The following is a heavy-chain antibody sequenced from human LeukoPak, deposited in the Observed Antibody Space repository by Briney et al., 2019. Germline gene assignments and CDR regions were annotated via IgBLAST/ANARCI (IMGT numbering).Heavy chain of an antibody. V-gene: IGHV3-21*01. Sequence: GGSLRLSCAASRFTLSSYSMNWVRQAPGKGLEWVSSITGSGTYIYYADSVKGRFTISRDNAKNSLYLQMNSLRAEDTAVYYCARARTGGTWSFDPWGQETLVTVSS. CDR2: ITGSGTYI. CDR3: ARARTGGTWSFDP. CDR1: RFTLSSYS. J-gene: IGHJ5*02. D-gene: IGHD2-15*01.